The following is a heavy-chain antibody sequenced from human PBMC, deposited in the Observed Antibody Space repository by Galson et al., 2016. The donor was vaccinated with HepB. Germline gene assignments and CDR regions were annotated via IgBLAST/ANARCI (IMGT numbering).Heavy chain of an antibody. CDR3: ARDRDNYGSGSDY. V-gene: IGHV1-18*01. CDR1: GYSFTSHS. D-gene: IGHD3-10*01. Sequence: GYSFTSHSISWVRQAPGQGLEWMGYITTYSGDTYYAPNLQGRVTMTTNTSTSTAYMELRSLRSDDTAVYYCARDRDNYGSGSDYWGQGTLVTVSS. J-gene: IGHJ4*02. CDR2: ITTYSGDT.